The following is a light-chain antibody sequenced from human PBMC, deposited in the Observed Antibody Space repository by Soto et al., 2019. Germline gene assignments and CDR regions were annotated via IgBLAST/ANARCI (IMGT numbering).Light chain of an antibody. Sequence: DIVLRQSPCTLPSSPVDRATIYCSPSQTGNNNYLAWCQHKPGQAPRLLIYGASRRATGIPDRFSGSASGTDFTLTISRLEPEDFAVYFCQQYSDLPMTFGQGTRLEI. J-gene: IGKJ5*01. CDR2: GAS. CDR1: QTGNNNY. CDR3: QQYSDLPMT. V-gene: IGKV3-20*01.